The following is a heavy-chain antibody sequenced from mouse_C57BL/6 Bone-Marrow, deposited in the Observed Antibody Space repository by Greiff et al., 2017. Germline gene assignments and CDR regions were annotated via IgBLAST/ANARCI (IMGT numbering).Heavy chain of an antibody. CDR3: ARNGWDGSFAD. V-gene: IGHV14-2*01. Sequence: EVKLVESGAELVKPGASVKLSCTASGFNIKDYYMHWVKQRTEQGLEWIGRIDPEDGETKYAPKFQGKATITEATSSNTAYLQLSSLTSEAAAVYYCARNGWDGSFADWGQGTLVTVSA. D-gene: IGHD2-3*01. CDR1: GFNIKDYY. CDR2: IDPEDGET. J-gene: IGHJ3*01.